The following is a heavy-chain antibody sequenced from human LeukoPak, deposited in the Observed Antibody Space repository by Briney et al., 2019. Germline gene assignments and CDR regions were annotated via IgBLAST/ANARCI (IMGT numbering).Heavy chain of an antibody. CDR2: IDRDGSRI. CDR1: GFTFSSYW. J-gene: IGHJ5*02. CDR3: VKDVQYP. V-gene: IGHV3-74*01. D-gene: IGHD6-19*01. Sequence: PGGSLRLSCAVSGFTFSSYWMHWVRQAPGKGLVWVSRIDRDGSRINYADSVKGRFTISRDNGKNTLFLQMNSLRAEDAAVYYCVKDVQYPWGQGTLVTVSS.